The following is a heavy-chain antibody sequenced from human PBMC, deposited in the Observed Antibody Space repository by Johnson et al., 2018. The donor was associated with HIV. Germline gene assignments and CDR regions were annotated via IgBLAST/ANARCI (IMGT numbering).Heavy chain of an antibody. CDR3: AKNSAAFDI. CDR2: ISYDGSNK. V-gene: IGHV3-30*04. CDR1: GFPFSSYA. D-gene: IGHD2/OR15-2a*01. Sequence: QMQLVVSGGVVVQPGRSLRLSSAASGFPFSSYAVTWVRPAPGKGPEWVPVISYDGSNKYYADSVKGRFTISRDNSKNTLYLQMNSLRAEDTAVYYCAKNSAAFDIWGQGKMVTVSS. J-gene: IGHJ3*02.